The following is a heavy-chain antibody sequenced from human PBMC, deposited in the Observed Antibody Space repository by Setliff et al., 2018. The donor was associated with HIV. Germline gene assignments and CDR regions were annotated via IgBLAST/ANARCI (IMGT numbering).Heavy chain of an antibody. CDR3: AKDPNGDYVGAFDS. CDR1: GFSFRSYA. Sequence: GGSLRLSCVASGFSFRSYAMTWVRQAPGQGLEWVSVITGSGGTIYQTDSVRGRFTVSRDNSKNTLYLQMNNLRVEDTAVYYCAKDPNGDYVGAFDSWGPGTMVTVSS. J-gene: IGHJ3*01. D-gene: IGHD4-17*01. CDR2: ITGSGGTI. V-gene: IGHV3-23*01.